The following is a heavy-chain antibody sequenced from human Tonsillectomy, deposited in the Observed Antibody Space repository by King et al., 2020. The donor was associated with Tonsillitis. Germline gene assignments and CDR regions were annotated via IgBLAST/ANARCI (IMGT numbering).Heavy chain of an antibody. CDR2: IYYSVST. V-gene: IGHV4-59*01. CDR3: AGGEVAGDFDY. Sequence: VQLQESGPGLVKPSETLSLTCTVSGGSISSYYWSWIRQPPGKGLEWIGYIYYSVSTNYNPSLKSRVTISVDTSKNQFSLKLSSVTAADTAVYYCAGGEVAGDFDYWGQGTLVTVSS. D-gene: IGHD6-19*01. J-gene: IGHJ4*02. CDR1: GGSISSYY.